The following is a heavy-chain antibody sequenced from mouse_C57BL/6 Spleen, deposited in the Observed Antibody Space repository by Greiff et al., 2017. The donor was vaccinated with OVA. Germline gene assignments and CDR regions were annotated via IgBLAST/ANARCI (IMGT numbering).Heavy chain of an antibody. V-gene: IGHV1-15*01. D-gene: IGHD1-1*01. CDR1: GYTFTDYE. CDR3: TRPIITTVVADDY. Sequence: VQLQQSGAELVRPGASVTLSCKASGYTFTDYEMHWVTQTPVHGLEWLGAIDPETGGTAYNQKFKGKAILTADKSSSTAYMELRSLTSEDSAVYYCTRPIITTVVADDYWGQGTTLTVSS. CDR2: IDPETGGT. J-gene: IGHJ2*01.